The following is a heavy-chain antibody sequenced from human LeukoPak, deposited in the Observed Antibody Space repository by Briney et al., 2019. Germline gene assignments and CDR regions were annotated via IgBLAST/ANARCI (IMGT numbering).Heavy chain of an antibody. CDR2: IKQDGSEK. CDR1: GFTFSSSW. Sequence: GGSLRLSCAASGFTFSSSWMSWIRQAPGKGLEWVANIKQDGSEKYYVDSVKGRFTISRDNAKNSLYLQMNSLRAEDTAVYYCARDSYYGGTQDYWGQGTLVTVSS. CDR3: ARDSYYGGTQDY. D-gene: IGHD4-23*01. J-gene: IGHJ4*02. V-gene: IGHV3-7*01.